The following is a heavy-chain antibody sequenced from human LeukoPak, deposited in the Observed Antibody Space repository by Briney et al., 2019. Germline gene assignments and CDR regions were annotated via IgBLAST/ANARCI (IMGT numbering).Heavy chain of an antibody. CDR2: INAGNGDT. V-gene: IGHV1-3*01. J-gene: IGHJ4*02. CDR1: GYTFTSYA. CDR3: ARLAEQQLVPFFDY. Sequence: ASVKVSCKASGYTFTSYAMPWVRQAPGQRLEWMGWINAGNGDTKYSQKFQGRVTITRDTSASTAYMELSILRSEDTAVYYCARLAEQQLVPFFDYWGQGTLVTVSS. D-gene: IGHD6-13*01.